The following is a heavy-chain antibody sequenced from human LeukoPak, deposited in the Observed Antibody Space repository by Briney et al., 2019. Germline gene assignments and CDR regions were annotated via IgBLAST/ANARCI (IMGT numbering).Heavy chain of an antibody. D-gene: IGHD2-15*01. CDR3: ARDHCSGGTCYLPAGWFDP. V-gene: IGHV4-31*03. CDR2: IYYSGST. Sequence: SETLSLTRTVSGSSISSGGYYWSWIRQHPGKGLEWIGYIYYSGSTYYNPSLKSRVTISVDTSKNQFSLKLSSVTAADTAVYYCARDHCSGGTCYLPAGWFDPWGQGTLVTVSS. CDR1: GSSISSGGYY. J-gene: IGHJ5*02.